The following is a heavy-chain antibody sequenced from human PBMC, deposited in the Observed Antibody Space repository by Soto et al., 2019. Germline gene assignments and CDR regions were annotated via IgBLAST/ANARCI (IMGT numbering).Heavy chain of an antibody. Sequence: QVQLVQSGAEVKKPGASVKVSCKASGYTFTSWDVYWVRQAAGQGLEWMGYMNPRSGNTGYEEKFQGRVTMTRDTSISTAYMELSSLTSDDTAVYYWTASGWTGAGLDFWGQGTPVTVSS. V-gene: IGHV1-8*01. CDR3: TASGWTGAGLDF. D-gene: IGHD6-25*01. CDR1: GYTFTSWD. J-gene: IGHJ4*01. CDR2: MNPRSGNT.